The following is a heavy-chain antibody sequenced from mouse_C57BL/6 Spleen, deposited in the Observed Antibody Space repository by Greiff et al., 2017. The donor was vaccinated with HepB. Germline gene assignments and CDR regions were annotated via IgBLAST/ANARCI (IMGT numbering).Heavy chain of an antibody. CDR1: GFTFSDYG. CDR2: ISSGSSTI. J-gene: IGHJ2*01. Sequence: DVKLVESGGGLVKPGGSLKLSCAASGFTFSDYGMHWVRQAPEKGLEWVAYISSGSSTIYYADTVKGRFTISRDNAKNTLFLQMTSLRSEDTAMYYCASQGAYYFDYWGQGTTLTVSS. D-gene: IGHD3-2*02. CDR3: ASQGAYYFDY. V-gene: IGHV5-17*01.